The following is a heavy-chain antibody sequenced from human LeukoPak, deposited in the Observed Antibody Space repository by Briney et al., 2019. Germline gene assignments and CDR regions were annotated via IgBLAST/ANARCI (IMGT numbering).Heavy chain of an antibody. CDR1: GFTFSSYG. CDR3: AKDRVVPAAIPDY. J-gene: IGHJ4*02. CDR2: IRYDGSNK. Sequence: GGSLRLSCAASGFTFSSYGMHWVRQAPGKGLEWVAFIRYDGSNKYYADSVKGRFTISRDNSKNTLYLQMDSLRAEDTAVYYCAKDRVVPAAIPDYWGQGTLVTVSS. D-gene: IGHD2-2*02. V-gene: IGHV3-30*02.